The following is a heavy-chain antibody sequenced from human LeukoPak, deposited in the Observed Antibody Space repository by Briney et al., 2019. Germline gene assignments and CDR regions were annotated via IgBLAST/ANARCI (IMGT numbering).Heavy chain of an antibody. V-gene: IGHV3-23*01. J-gene: IGHJ4*02. CDR2: IFPSGGEI. D-gene: IGHD5-18*01. CDR3: ATYRQVQVPLEC. CDR1: GFTFSTFA. Sequence: GGSLRLSCAAYGFTFSTFAMIWVRQPPGKGLEWVSSIFPSGGEIHYADSVKGRFTISRDNSKSTLSLQMNSLRAEDTAIYYCATYRQVQVPLECWGQGTLVTVSS.